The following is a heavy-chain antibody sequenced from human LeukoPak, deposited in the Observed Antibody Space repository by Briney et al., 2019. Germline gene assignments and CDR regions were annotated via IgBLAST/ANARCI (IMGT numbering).Heavy chain of an antibody. CDR3: AREFRGYSYGVDY. CDR1: GFTFSSYE. J-gene: IGHJ4*02. V-gene: IGHV3-48*03. D-gene: IGHD5-18*01. Sequence: GGSLRLSCAASGFTFSSYEMNWVRQAPGKGLEWVSYISSSGSTIYYADSVKGRFTISRDNAKNSLYLQMNSLRAEDTAVYYCAREFRGYSYGVDYWGQGTLVTVSS. CDR2: ISSSGSTI.